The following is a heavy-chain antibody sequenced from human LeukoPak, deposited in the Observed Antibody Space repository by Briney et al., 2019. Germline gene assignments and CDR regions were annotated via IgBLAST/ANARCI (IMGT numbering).Heavy chain of an antibody. V-gene: IGHV4-34*01. Sequence: PSETLSLTCAVYGGSFSGYYWSWIRQPPGKGLEWIGGINHSGSTNYNPSLKSRVTISVDTSKNQFSLKLSSVTAADTAVYYCARRTGGIAARPRWFDPWGQGTLVTVSS. J-gene: IGHJ5*02. D-gene: IGHD6-6*01. CDR2: INHSGST. CDR3: ARRTGGIAARPRWFDP. CDR1: GGSFSGYY.